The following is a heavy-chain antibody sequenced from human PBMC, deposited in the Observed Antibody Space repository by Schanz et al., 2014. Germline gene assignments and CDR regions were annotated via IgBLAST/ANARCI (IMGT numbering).Heavy chain of an antibody. Sequence: VQLVESGGGLVQPGGSLRLSCAASGFTFSDYFMNWIRQTPGKGLEWVAYISDSSSYTNYADSVKGRFTISRDNGKNSLYLQMNSLRAEDTAVYYCRLWFGELYYGMDVWGQGTTVTVSS. J-gene: IGHJ6*02. CDR1: GFTFSDYF. D-gene: IGHD3-10*01. V-gene: IGHV3-11*05. CDR2: ISDSSSYT. CDR3: RLWFGELYYGMDV.